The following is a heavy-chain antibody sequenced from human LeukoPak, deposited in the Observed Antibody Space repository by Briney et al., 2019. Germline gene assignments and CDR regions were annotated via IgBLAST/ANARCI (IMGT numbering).Heavy chain of an antibody. V-gene: IGHV3-74*01. CDR3: ASLGGGYTIFALDV. J-gene: IGHJ6*04. Sequence: PGGSLRLSCAVSGFTFSSYWMHWVRQAPGKGLVCVSRINTDGSSTSYADSVKSRFTISRDNAKNTLYLQMNSLRAEDTAVYYCASLGGGYTIFALDVWGKGTTVTVSS. D-gene: IGHD3-3*01. CDR1: GFTFSSYW. CDR2: INTDGSST.